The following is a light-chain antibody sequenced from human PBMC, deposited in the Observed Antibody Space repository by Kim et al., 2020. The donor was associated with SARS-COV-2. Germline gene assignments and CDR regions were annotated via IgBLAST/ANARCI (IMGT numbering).Light chain of an antibody. CDR2: DVR. CDR1: SSDVGGYNY. V-gene: IGLV2-14*03. J-gene: IGLJ3*02. CDR3: SSYTNSSTV. Sequence: PGQSISISCTGTSSDVGGYNYVSWYQQYPGKAPKLMIYDVRKRPSGVSNRFSASKSGNTASLTISGLQAEDEADYYCSSYTNSSTVFGGGTQLTVL.